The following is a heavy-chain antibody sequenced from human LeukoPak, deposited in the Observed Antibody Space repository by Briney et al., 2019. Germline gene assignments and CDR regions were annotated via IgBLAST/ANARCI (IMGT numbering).Heavy chain of an antibody. Sequence: QPGRSRRLSCAASGFDVSRYYMTWVRQPPGKGLEWVSVIYSDGSTYYADSVKGRFTISRDNSKNTVYLQMNRLRVEDTAVYSCMDTAVGWGQGTLVTVSS. CDR1: GFDVSRYY. V-gene: IGHV3-53*05. D-gene: IGHD5-18*01. J-gene: IGHJ4*02. CDR2: IYSDGST. CDR3: MDTAVG.